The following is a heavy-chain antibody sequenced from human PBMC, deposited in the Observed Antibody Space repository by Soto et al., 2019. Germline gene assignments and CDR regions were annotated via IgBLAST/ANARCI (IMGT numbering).Heavy chain of an antibody. CDR3: AKEVHYDIVTGIEYFDH. CDR2: ISGTGRVT. Sequence: EVQLLESGGGLVQPGGSLKISCAVSGFTFSSYAMSWVRQAPGKGLEWVSGISGTGRVTNYAESVKGRFTISRDNPKNTLSREMKSRRAEDTAVYYCAKEVHYDIVTGIEYFDHWGQGTLVTVSS. D-gene: IGHD3-9*01. V-gene: IGHV3-23*01. CDR1: GFTFSSYA. J-gene: IGHJ1*01.